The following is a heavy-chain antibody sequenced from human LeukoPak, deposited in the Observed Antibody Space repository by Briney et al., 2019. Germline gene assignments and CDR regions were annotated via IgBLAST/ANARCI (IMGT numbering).Heavy chain of an antibody. J-gene: IGHJ4*02. D-gene: IGHD5-24*01. Sequence: SETLSLTCTVSGGSIRSYYWSWIRQPPGKGLEWIGYIYYSGSTNYNPSLKSRVTISVDTSKNQFSLKLSSVTAADTAVYYCERDPGDGYDYWGRGTLVTVSS. CDR3: ERDPGDGYDY. CDR2: IYYSGST. V-gene: IGHV4-59*01. CDR1: GGSIRSYY.